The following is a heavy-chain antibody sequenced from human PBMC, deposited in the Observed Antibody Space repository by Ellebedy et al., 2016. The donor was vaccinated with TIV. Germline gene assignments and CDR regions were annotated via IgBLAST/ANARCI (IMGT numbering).Heavy chain of an antibody. CDR1: GFPFSDYS. CDR2: ITNTGATI. CDR3: GRGIEYSSGD. D-gene: IGHD6-19*01. J-gene: IGHJ4*02. Sequence: GESLKISCAASGFPFSDYSMNWLHQAPGKGPEWVSYITNTGATIHYADSVKGRFTISRDNTKNSIYLQMNSLRDDDTAVYYCGRGIEYSSGDWGQGTLVTVSS. V-gene: IGHV3-48*02.